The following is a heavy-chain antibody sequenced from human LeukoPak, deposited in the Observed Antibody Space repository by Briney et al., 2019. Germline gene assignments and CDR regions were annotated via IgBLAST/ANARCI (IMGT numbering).Heavy chain of an antibody. Sequence: RASVKVSCKASGYTFIDYYMHWVQQAPGKGLEWMGRVDPEDGEIIYAEKFQGRVTITADTSTDTAYMELSSLRSEDTAVYYCATAGVIRFLESWDQGTLVTVSS. J-gene: IGHJ5*02. CDR1: GYTFIDYY. V-gene: IGHV1-69-2*01. CDR3: ATAGVIRFLES. D-gene: IGHD3-3*01. CDR2: VDPEDGEI.